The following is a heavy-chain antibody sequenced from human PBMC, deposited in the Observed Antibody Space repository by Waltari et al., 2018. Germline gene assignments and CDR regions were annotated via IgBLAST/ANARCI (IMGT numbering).Heavy chain of an antibody. CDR1: GFTFRRYA. D-gene: IGHD2-15*01. J-gene: IGHJ5*02. Sequence: EVQLLESGGGLVQPGGSLRLSCAASGFTFRRYAMSWVRQAPGKGLEWVSAISGSGGSTYYADSVKGRFTISRDNSKNTLYLQMNSLRAEDTAVYYCAKPPTVVRVRSWFDPWGQGTLVTVSS. CDR3: AKPPTVVRVRSWFDP. CDR2: ISGSGGST. V-gene: IGHV3-23*01.